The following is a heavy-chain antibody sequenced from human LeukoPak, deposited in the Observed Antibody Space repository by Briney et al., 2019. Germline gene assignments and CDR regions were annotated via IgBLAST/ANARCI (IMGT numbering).Heavy chain of an antibody. V-gene: IGHV3-21*04. Sequence: GGSLRLSCAASGFTFSNYNMNWVRQAPGKGLEWVASITSSSLYIYYADSVKGRFTISRDNAKNSLYLQMNSLRAEDTALYYCATRYASGPIADYWGQGTLVTVSS. J-gene: IGHJ4*02. CDR1: GFTFSNYN. CDR3: ATRYASGPIADY. D-gene: IGHD3-10*01. CDR2: ITSSSLYI.